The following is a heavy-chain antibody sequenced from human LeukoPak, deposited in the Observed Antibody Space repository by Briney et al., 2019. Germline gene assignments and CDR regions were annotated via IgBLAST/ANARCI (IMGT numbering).Heavy chain of an antibody. V-gene: IGHV4-30-2*01. CDR3: ARGGPSRYTWFDP. CDR1: GGSISSGGYS. Sequence: SETLSLTCAVSGGSISSGGYSWSWIRQPPGKGLEWIGYIYHSGSTYYNPSLKSRVTISVDRSKNQFSLKLSSVTAADTAVYYCARGGPSRYTWFDPWGQGTLVTVSS. J-gene: IGHJ5*02. CDR2: IYHSGST.